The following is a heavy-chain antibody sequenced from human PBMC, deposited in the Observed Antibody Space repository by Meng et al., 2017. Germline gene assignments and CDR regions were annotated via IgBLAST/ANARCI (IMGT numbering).Heavy chain of an antibody. CDR3: ARDDYSNYLPFDY. J-gene: IGHJ4*02. D-gene: IGHD4-11*01. CDR2: IIPIFGTA. Sequence: VQLGQTGAEVKKPGSSVKVSCKASGGTFSSYAISWVRQAPGQGLEWMGGIIPIFGTANYAQKFQGRVTITADESTSTAYMELSSLRSEDTAVYYCARDDYSNYLPFDYWGQGTLVTVSS. V-gene: IGHV1-69*01. CDR1: GGTFSSYA.